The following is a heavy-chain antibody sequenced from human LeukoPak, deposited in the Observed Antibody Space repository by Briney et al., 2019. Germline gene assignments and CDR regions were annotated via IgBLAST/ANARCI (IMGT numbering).Heavy chain of an antibody. Sequence: ASVKVSCKASGYTFTSYAMHWVRQAPGQRLEWMGWINAGNGNTKYSQKFQGRVTITRDTSASTAYMELSSLRSEDTAVYYCARGSEQWLVRREGSPPLSDFQHWGQGTLATISS. V-gene: IGHV1-3*01. J-gene: IGHJ1*01. D-gene: IGHD6-19*01. CDR3: ARGSEQWLVRREGSPPLSDFQH. CDR2: INAGNGNT. CDR1: GYTFTSYA.